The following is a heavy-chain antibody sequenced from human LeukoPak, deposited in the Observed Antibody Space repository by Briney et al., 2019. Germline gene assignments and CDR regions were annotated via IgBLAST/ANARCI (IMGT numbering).Heavy chain of an antibody. V-gene: IGHV4-39*07. J-gene: IGHJ4*02. CDR1: GGSISSTSYY. Sequence: SETLSLTCTVSGGSISSTSYYWGWIRQPPGKGLEWIGSIYYNGDTYYNPSLKSRVTISVDTSKNQFSLKLSSVTAADTAVYYCARLYGSGSYSFFDYWGQGTLVTVSS. D-gene: IGHD3-10*01. CDR2: IYYNGDT. CDR3: ARLYGSGSYSFFDY.